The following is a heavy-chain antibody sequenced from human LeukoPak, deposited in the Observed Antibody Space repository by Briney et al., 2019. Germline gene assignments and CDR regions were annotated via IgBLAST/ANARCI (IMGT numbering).Heavy chain of an antibody. CDR3: ASFYSSSWFFDY. J-gene: IGHJ4*02. CDR2: ISSSGSTI. CDR1: GFTFSSYE. D-gene: IGHD6-13*01. V-gene: IGHV3-48*03. Sequence: GGSLRLSCAASGFTFSSYEMNWVRQAPGKGLEWVSYISSSGSTIYYADSVKGRFTISRDNAKNSLYLQMNSLRAEDTAVYYCASFYSSSWFFDYWGQGTLVTVSS.